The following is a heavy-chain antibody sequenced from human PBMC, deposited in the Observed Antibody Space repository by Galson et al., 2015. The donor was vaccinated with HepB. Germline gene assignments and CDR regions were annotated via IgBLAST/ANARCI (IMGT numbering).Heavy chain of an antibody. V-gene: IGHV3-48*03. J-gene: IGHJ6*02. CDR3: ARELTTVTRFGDLGGESLDV. Sequence: SLRLSCAASGFTFSSYEMNWVRQAPGKGLEWVSYISSSGSTIYYADSVKGRFTISRDNAKNSLYLQMNSLRAEDTAVYYCARELTTVTRFGDLGGESLDVWGQGTTVTVSS. CDR1: GFTFSSYE. CDR2: ISSSGSTI. D-gene: IGHD4-17*01.